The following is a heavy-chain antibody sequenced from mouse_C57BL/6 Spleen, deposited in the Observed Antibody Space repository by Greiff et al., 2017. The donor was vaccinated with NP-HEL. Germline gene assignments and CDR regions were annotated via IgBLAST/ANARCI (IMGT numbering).Heavy chain of an antibody. V-gene: IGHV1-61*01. CDR3: ARSGYSYFDY. Sequence: QVQLQQSGAELVRPGSSVKLSCKASGYTFTSYWMDWVKQRPGQGLEWIGNIYPSDSETHYNQKFKDKATLTVDKSSSTAYMQLSSLTSEDSAVYYCARSGYSYFDYWGQGTTLTVSS. D-gene: IGHD2-3*01. CDR2: IYPSDSET. J-gene: IGHJ2*01. CDR1: GYTFTSYW.